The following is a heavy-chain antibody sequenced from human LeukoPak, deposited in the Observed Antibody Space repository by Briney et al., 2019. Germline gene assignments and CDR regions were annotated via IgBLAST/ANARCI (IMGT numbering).Heavy chain of an antibody. CDR3: AGIWGPSSSWPWGFDY. V-gene: IGHV3-23*01. D-gene: IGHD3-22*01. CDR1: GFTFSSYG. CDR2: ISGSGGAT. Sequence: GGSLRLSCVASGFTFSSYGMHWVRQAPGKGLEWVSAISGSGGATYYADSAKGRFTISRDNSKNTVYLQMNSLRADDTAVYYCAGIWGPSSSWPWGFDYWGQGALVTVSS. J-gene: IGHJ4*02.